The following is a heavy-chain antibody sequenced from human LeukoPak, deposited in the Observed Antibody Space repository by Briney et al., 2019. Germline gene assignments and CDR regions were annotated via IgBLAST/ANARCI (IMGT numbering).Heavy chain of an antibody. CDR2: IKQDGSEK. CDR1: GFTVSSNY. D-gene: IGHD6-25*01. CDR3: ARDGGYSSGGYQDY. Sequence: PGGSLRLSCAASGFTVSSNYMSWVRQAPGKGLEWVANIKQDGSEKYYVDSVKGRFTISRDNAKNSLYLQMNSLRAEDTAVYYGARDGGYSSGGYQDYWGQETLVTVSS. V-gene: IGHV3-7*03. J-gene: IGHJ4*02.